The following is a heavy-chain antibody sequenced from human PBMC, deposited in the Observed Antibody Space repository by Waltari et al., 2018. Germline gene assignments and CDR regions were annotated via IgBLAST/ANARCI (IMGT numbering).Heavy chain of an antibody. Sequence: EVQLVESGGGLVKPGGSLRLSCAASGFTFSSYSMNWVRQAPGKGLEWVSSISSSSSYIYYADSVKGRFTISRDNAKNSLYLQMNSLRAEDTAVYYCARGYSGSYCLDYWGQGTLVTVSS. D-gene: IGHD1-26*01. V-gene: IGHV3-21*03. J-gene: IGHJ4*02. CDR1: GFTFSSYS. CDR3: ARGYSGSYCLDY. CDR2: ISSSSSYI.